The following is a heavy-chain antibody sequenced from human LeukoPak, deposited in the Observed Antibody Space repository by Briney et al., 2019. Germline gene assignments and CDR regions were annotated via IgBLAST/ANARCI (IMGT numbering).Heavy chain of an antibody. V-gene: IGHV3-23*01. Sequence: GGSLRLSCAASGFTFSSYAMSWVRQAPGKWLEWVSAISGSGGSTYYADSVKGRFTISRDNSKNTLYLQMNSLRAEDTAVYYCAKDPRVRTTVTTGYFDLWGRGTLVTVSS. CDR2: ISGSGGST. CDR1: GFTFSSYA. J-gene: IGHJ2*01. D-gene: IGHD4-17*01. CDR3: AKDPRVRTTVTTGYFDL.